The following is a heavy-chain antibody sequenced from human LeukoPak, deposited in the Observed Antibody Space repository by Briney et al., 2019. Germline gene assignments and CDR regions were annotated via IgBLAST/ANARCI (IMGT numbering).Heavy chain of an antibody. CDR3: ARSNTAGYSSGWYLFDY. CDR2: IYYSGST. V-gene: IGHV4-59*08. D-gene: IGHD6-19*01. Sequence: SETLSLTCTVSGGAISSYYWSWIRQPPGKGLEWMGYIYYSGSTNYNPSLKSRVTISIDTSKKQFSLRLSSVTAADTAVYYCARSNTAGYSSGWYLFDYWGQGTLVTVSS. J-gene: IGHJ4*02. CDR1: GGAISSYY.